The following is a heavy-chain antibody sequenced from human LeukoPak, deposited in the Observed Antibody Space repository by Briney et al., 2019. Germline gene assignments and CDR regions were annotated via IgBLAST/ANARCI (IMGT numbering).Heavy chain of an antibody. CDR3: ANGGAYIYGYYYYMDV. CDR2: ISGSGGST. Sequence: GGTLRLSCAASGFTFSSYAMTWVRQAPGKGLEWVSGISGSGGSTYQADSVKGRFTISRDNSKNTLYLQINSLRAEDTAVYYCANGGAYIYGYYYYMDVWGKGTTVTVSS. CDR1: GFTFSSYA. D-gene: IGHD5-18*01. J-gene: IGHJ6*03. V-gene: IGHV3-23*01.